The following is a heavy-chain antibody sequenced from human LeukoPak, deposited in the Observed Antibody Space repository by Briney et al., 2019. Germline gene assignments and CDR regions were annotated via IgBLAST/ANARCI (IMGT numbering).Heavy chain of an antibody. J-gene: IGHJ5*02. CDR3: ARSTVGYCGGGSCYSGDNWFDP. CDR1: GYTFTGYY. CDR2: INPNSGGT. V-gene: IGHV1-2*06. D-gene: IGHD2-15*01. Sequence: ASVKVSCKASGYTFTGYYMHWVRQAPGQGLEWMGRINPNSGGTNYAQKFQGRVTMTRDTSISTAYMELSRLRSDDTAVYYCARSTVGYCGGGSCYSGDNWFDPWGQGTLVTVSS.